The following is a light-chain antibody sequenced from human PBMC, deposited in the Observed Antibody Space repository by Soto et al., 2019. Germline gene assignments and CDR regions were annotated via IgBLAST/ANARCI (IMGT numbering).Light chain of an antibody. CDR2: AAS. V-gene: IGKV1-9*01. J-gene: IGKJ4*01. CDR3: QQLNSYPLT. Sequence: DIQLTQSPSFLSASVGDRVTITCRASQGIRSYLAWYQQKPGKAPKLLIYAASTLQSGVTSRFSGSGSGTEFTLTISSLQPEDFATYYCQQLNSYPLTFGGWTKVEIK. CDR1: QGIRSY.